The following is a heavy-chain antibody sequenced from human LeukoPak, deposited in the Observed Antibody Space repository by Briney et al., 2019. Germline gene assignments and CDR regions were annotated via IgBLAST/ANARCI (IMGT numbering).Heavy chain of an antibody. CDR1: GYSFTNYW. CDR3: ARPYSTGIRDAYDM. J-gene: IGHJ3*02. CDR2: IYPGDSDA. D-gene: IGHD2/OR15-2a*01. Sequence: GESLKISCTASGYSFTNYWIAWVRQMPGAGLEWMGTIYPGDSDARYSPAFQGQFTLSVDRSTTTAYLQWPSLKASDTGMYYCARPYSTGIRDAYDMWGQGTMVIVSS. V-gene: IGHV5-51*01.